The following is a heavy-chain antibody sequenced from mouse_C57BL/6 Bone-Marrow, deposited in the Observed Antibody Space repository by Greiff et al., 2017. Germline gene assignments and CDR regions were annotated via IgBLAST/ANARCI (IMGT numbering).Heavy chain of an antibody. CDR2: FYPRSGNT. Sequence: VQLQQSGAELARPGASVKLSCKASGYTFTSYGISWVKQRTGQGLEWIGEFYPRSGNTYYNEKFKGKATLTADKSSSTAYMELRSLTSEDSSVYYCAALYYDYDLSWFAYWGQGTLVTVSA. J-gene: IGHJ3*01. CDR3: AALYYDYDLSWFAY. CDR1: GYTFTSYG. D-gene: IGHD2-4*01. V-gene: IGHV1-81*01.